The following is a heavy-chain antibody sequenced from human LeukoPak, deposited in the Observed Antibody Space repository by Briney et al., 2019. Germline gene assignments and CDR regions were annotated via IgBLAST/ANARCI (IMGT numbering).Heavy chain of an antibody. D-gene: IGHD6-13*01. CDR2: IYTSGSA. J-gene: IGHJ5*02. CDR1: GGSISSYY. CDR3: ARATGAAAGLFDP. Sequence: SETLSLTCTVSGGSISSYYWSWLRRPAGKGLEWIGRIYTSGSANYNPSLRSRVTMSVDTSKNQFSLKLNSMTAADTAVYFCARATGAAAGLFDPWGQGTLVTVSS. V-gene: IGHV4-4*07.